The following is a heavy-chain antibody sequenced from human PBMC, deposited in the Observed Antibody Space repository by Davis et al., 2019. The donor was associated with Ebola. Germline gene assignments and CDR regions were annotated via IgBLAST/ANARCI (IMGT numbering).Heavy chain of an antibody. CDR2: INSDGSST. J-gene: IGHJ3*02. D-gene: IGHD3-10*01. CDR3: ARSRWFRGRDAFDI. CDR1: GFTFSSYW. Sequence: GESLKISCAASGFTFSSYWMHWVRQAPGKGLVWVSRINSDGSSTSYADSVKGRFTISRDNAKNTLYLQMNSLRAEDTAVYYCARSRWFRGRDAFDIWGQGTMVTVSS. V-gene: IGHV3-74*01.